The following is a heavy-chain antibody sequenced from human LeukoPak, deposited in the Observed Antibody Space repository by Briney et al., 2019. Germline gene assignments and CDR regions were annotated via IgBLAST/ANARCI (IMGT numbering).Heavy chain of an antibody. CDR3: ARGNTYYDYVWGSYRSHFDY. CDR1: GGTFSSYA. J-gene: IGHJ4*02. CDR2: IIPIFGTA. V-gene: IGHV1-69*06. D-gene: IGHD3-16*02. Sequence: ASVKVSCKASGGTFSSYAISWVRQAPGQGLEWMGGIIPIFGTANYAQKFQGRVTITADKSTSTAYMELSSLRSEDTAVYYCARGNTYYDYVWGSYRSHFDYWGQGTLVTVSS.